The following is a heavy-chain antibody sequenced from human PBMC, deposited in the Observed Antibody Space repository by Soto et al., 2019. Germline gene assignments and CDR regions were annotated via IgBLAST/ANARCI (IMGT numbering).Heavy chain of an antibody. CDR2: IQPSDSYT. Sequence: EPPRLRRRGAGCSFISFGSSLVPQMPGKGLAWLRSIQPSDSYTNNSQSFQGHVTISADKSISTACLQRSSLKAWDTAMYYCARRYYYDSSGRSCHLWRQGTMVTVS. CDR3: ARRYYYDSSGRSCHL. CDR1: GCSFISFG. J-gene: IGHJ3*01. D-gene: IGHD3-22*01. V-gene: IGHV5-10-1*01.